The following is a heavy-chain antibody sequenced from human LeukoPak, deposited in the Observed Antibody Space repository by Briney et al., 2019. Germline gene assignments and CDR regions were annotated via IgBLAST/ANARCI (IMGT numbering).Heavy chain of an antibody. CDR3: ARDSRYCSGGSCYWDY. V-gene: IGHV1-69*04. CDR2: IIPILGIA. Sequence: SVKVSCKASGGTFSSYAISWVRQAPGQGLEWMGRIIPILGIANYAQKSQGRVTITADKSTSTAYMELSSLRSEDTAVYYCARDSRYCSGGSCYWDYWGQGTLVTVSS. D-gene: IGHD2-15*01. CDR1: GGTFSSYA. J-gene: IGHJ4*02.